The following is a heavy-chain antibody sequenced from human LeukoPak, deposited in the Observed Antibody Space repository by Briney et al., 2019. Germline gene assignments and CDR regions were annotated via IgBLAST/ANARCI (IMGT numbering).Heavy chain of an antibody. D-gene: IGHD1-14*01. CDR1: GYTLTELS. V-gene: IGHV1-24*01. Sequence: ASVKVSCKVSGYTLTELSMHWVRQAPGKGLEWMGGFDPEDGETIYAQKFQGRVAMTRDTSISTAYMDLSRLRSDDTAVYYCAREGRNRSFDYWGQGTLVTVSS. J-gene: IGHJ4*02. CDR3: AREGRNRSFDY. CDR2: FDPEDGET.